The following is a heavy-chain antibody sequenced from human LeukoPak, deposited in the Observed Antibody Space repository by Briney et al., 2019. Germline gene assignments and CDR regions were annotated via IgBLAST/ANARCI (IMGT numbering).Heavy chain of an antibody. D-gene: IGHD1-7*01. V-gene: IGHV4-61*02. CDR3: ARGGGARDWNSHAFDI. Sequence: PSQTLSLTCTVSGGSISSGSYYWSWIRQPAGKGLEWIGRIYTSGSTNYNPSLKSRVTMSVDTSKNQFSLKLSSVTAADTAVYYCARGGGARDWNSHAFDIXXQGXMVTVSS. CDR1: GGSISSGSYY. J-gene: IGHJ3*02. CDR2: IYTSGST.